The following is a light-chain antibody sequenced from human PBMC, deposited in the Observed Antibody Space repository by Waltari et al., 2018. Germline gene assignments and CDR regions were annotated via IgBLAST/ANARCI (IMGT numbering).Light chain of an antibody. CDR1: SFNVDLNS. J-gene: IGLJ1*01. V-gene: IGLV1-47*02. CDR2: SNN. Sequence: QSILTQPPSASGAPGQRVTISCSGTSFNVDLNSLYWYQPLPGPAPKLIIYSNNKRPSGVPDRFSGSKSGTSASLAISGLRSEDEGDYYCSAWDDSLSGHYVFGTGTTVTVL. CDR3: SAWDDSLSGHYV.